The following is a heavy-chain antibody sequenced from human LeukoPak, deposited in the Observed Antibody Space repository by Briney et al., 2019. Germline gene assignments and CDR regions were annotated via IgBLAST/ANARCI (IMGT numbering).Heavy chain of an antibody. Sequence: PGGSLRLSCAASGFTFSSYAMSWVRPAPGKGRGWVYSIIGSGDRAYYADSVKGRFTISRDNSTNTPYLQMNSLRAEDTAVYYCAKPARRTDYYYYYMDVWGKGTTVTVSS. CDR1: GFTFSSYA. V-gene: IGHV3-23*01. J-gene: IGHJ6*03. CDR3: AKPARRTDYYYYYMDV. CDR2: IIGSGDRA.